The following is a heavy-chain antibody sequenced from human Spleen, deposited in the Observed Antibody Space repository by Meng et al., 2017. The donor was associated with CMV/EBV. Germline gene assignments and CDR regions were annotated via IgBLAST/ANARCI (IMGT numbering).Heavy chain of an antibody. D-gene: IGHD1-26*01. CDR1: GYSFTSYW. V-gene: IGHV5-10-1*01. CDR3: ASGLVGATRY. Sequence: EVQLVESGAVVKKPGESLRISCKGSGYSFTSYWISWVRQMPGKGLEWMGRIDPSDSYTNYSPSFQGHVTISADKSISTAYLQWSSLKASDTAMYYCASGLVGATRYWGQGTLVTVVS. J-gene: IGHJ4*02. CDR2: IDPSDSYT.